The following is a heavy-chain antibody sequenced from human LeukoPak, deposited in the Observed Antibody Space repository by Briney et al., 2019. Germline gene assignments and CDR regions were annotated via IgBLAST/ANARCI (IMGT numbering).Heavy chain of an antibody. V-gene: IGHV3-74*01. CDR1: GFTFSSYW. D-gene: IGHD3-3*01. CDR3: ARVRYDFWSASGLDI. CDR2: INTDGSST. Sequence: PGGSLRLSCAASGFTFSSYWMHWVRQAPGKGLVWVSRINTDGSSTSYADSVKGRFTISRDNAKNTLYLQMNSLRAEDTAVYYCARVRYDFWSASGLDIWGQGTMVTVSS. J-gene: IGHJ3*02.